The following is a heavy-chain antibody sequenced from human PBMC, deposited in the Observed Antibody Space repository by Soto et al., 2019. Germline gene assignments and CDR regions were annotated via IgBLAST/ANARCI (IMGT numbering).Heavy chain of an antibody. CDR1: GGSINSGGYY. CDR2: IYYSGST. Sequence: QVQLQESGPGLVKPSQTLSLTCTVSGGSINSGGYYWSWIRQHPGKGLEWIGYIYYSGSTYYNPSLKSRVTISVDTSKNQFSLELSSVTAADTAVYYCARDNALVRGVESDYYYGMDVWGQGTTVPVS. J-gene: IGHJ6*02. CDR3: ARDNALVRGVESDYYYGMDV. D-gene: IGHD3-10*01. V-gene: IGHV4-31*03.